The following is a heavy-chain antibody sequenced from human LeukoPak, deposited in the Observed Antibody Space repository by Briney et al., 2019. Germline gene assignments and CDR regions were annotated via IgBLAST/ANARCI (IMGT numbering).Heavy chain of an antibody. CDR1: GFTFSSYG. V-gene: IGHV3-33*01. D-gene: IGHD6-13*01. J-gene: IGHJ4*02. Sequence: GGSLRLSCAASGFTFSSYGMNWVRQAPGKGLEWVAVIWYDGSNKYYGDSVKGRFTISRDNSKNTVSLQMNSLRVEDTAVYYCARLGSSWSFDYWGQGTLVIVSS. CDR2: IWYDGSNK. CDR3: ARLGSSWSFDY.